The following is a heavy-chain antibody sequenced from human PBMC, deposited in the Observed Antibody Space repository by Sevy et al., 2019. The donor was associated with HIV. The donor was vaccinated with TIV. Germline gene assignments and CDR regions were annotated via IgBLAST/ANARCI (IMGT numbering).Heavy chain of an antibody. CDR1: GFTFSSYW. V-gene: IGHV3-7*03. D-gene: IGHD2-8*01. J-gene: IGHJ6*03. Sequence: GGSLRLSCAASGFTFSSYWMSWVRQAPGKGLEWVANIKQDGSEKYYVDSVKGRFTISRDNAKNSLYLQMNSLRAEGTAVYYCARRGVYDYYYYMDVWGKGTTVTVSS. CDR2: IKQDGSEK. CDR3: ARRGVYDYYYYMDV.